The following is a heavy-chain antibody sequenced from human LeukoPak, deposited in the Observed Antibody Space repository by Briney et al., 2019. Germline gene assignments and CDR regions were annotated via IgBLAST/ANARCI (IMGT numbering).Heavy chain of an antibody. CDR3: ARAPSGYGDYAFDY. D-gene: IGHD4-17*01. CDR2: SYYSGST. V-gene: IGHV4-59*01. Sequence: SETLSLTCTVSSGSISSYYWSWIRQPPGKGLEWIGYSYYSGSTNYNPSLKSRVTISVDTSKNQFSLKLSSVTAADTAVYYCARAPSGYGDYAFDYWGQGTLVTVSS. CDR1: SGSISSYY. J-gene: IGHJ4*02.